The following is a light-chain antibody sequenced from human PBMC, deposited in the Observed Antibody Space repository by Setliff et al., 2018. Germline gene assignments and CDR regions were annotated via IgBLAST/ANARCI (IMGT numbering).Light chain of an antibody. CDR2: DVS. CDR1: SNDVSGYNY. Sequence: QSVLTQPPSASGSPGQSVTISCTGTSNDVSGYNYVSWYQQHPGKAPQLMIYDVSKRPSGVPDRFSGSKSGNTASLTVSGLQAEDEADYYCTAYAGSNNVVFGTGTKVTVL. CDR3: TAYAGSNNVV. J-gene: IGLJ1*01. V-gene: IGLV2-8*01.